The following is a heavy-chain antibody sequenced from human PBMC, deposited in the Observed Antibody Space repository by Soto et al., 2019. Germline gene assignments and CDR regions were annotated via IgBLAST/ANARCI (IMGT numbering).Heavy chain of an antibody. CDR1: GGTFSRYS. D-gene: IGHD2-2*01. J-gene: IGHJ6*02. CDR3: ARHPGYCTGTSCYGYYTMDV. Sequence: GASVKVSCKASGGTFSRYSITWVRQAPGHGLEWIGRIIPIFGIASYAQKFQGRVTITADESTSTAYMELSSLRSDDTAVYYCARHPGYCTGTSCYGYYTMDVWGQGTTVTVSS. CDR2: IIPIFGIA. V-gene: IGHV1-69*02.